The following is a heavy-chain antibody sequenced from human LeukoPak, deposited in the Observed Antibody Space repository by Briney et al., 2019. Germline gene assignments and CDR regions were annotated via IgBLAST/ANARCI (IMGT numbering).Heavy chain of an antibody. CDR1: GYTFTSYD. CDR2: MNPNSGNT. J-gene: IGHJ6*03. CDR3: ARDGLVLLWFGELSGGYMDV. Sequence: ASVKVPCKASGYTFTSYDINWVRQATGQGLEWMGWMNPNSGNTGYAQKFQGRVTMTRNTSISTAYMELSSLRSEDTAVYYCARDGLVLLWFGELSGGYMDVWGKGTTVTISS. V-gene: IGHV1-8*01. D-gene: IGHD3-10*01.